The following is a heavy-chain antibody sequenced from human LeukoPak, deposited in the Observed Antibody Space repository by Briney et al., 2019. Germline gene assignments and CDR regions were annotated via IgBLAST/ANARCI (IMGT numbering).Heavy chain of an antibody. CDR3: ASVARLLAD. D-gene: IGHD3-9*01. CDR2: ISQSGADV. J-gene: IGHJ4*02. Sequence: GGSLRLSCAASGFTFSDYYMNWIRQAPGKGLEYIAYISQSGADVSYADSVRGRFTVSRDNAKNSVFLQMDSLTAEDTAVYYCASVARLLADWGQGTLVTVSS. CDR1: GFTFSDYY. V-gene: IGHV3-11*01.